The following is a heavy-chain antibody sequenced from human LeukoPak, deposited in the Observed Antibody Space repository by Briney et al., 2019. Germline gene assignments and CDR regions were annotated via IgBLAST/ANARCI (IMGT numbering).Heavy chain of an antibody. CDR3: ARGDGTTSLYDI. Sequence: SETLSLTCTVSGGSISSYYWSWIRQPPGKGLEWIGYIYDSGSTIHNPSLKSRVTISVDTSKNQFSLKLSSVTAADTAVYYYARGDGTTSLYDIWGQGTMVTVSS. CDR1: GGSISSYY. D-gene: IGHD5-24*01. V-gene: IGHV4-59*01. J-gene: IGHJ3*02. CDR2: IYDSGST.